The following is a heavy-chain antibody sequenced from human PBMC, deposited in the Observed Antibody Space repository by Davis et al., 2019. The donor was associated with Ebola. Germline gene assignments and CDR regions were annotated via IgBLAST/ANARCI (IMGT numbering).Heavy chain of an antibody. D-gene: IGHD1-26*01. CDR2: VSGSGGTI. V-gene: IGHV3-23*01. J-gene: IGHJ5*02. Sequence: GESLKISCAASGLTFSSYAMSWVRQAPGKGLEWVAAVSGSGGTIYYADSVKGRFTISRDNSKNTLYLQMNSLRAEDTAVYYCAKDPAWGYSTWGQGTLVTVSS. CDR1: GLTFSSYA. CDR3: AKDPAWGYST.